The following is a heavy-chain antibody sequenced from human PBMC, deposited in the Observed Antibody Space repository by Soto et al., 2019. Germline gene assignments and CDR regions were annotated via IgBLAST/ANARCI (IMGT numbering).Heavy chain of an antibody. CDR1: GGSISSYY. J-gene: IGHJ3*02. CDR2: IYYSGST. CDR3: ARGRYSSSSEAFDI. V-gene: IGHV4-59*01. D-gene: IGHD6-6*01. Sequence: SETLSLTCTVSGGSISSYYWSWIRQPPGKGLEWIGYIYYSGSTNYNPSLKSRVTISVDTSKNQFSLKLSSVTAADTAVYYCARGRYSSSSEAFDIWGQGTMVTVSS.